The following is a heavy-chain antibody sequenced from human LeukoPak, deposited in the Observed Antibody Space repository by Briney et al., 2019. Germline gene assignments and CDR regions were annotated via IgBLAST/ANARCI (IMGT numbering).Heavy chain of an antibody. V-gene: IGHV1-69*04. CDR3: ARDPHYGDYHNPEGYYYYGMDV. Sequence: SVKVSCKASGGTFSSYAISWVRQAPGQELEWMGRIIPIFGIANYAQKLQGRVTITADKSTSTAYMELSSLRSEDTAVYYCARDPHYGDYHNPEGYYYYGMDVWGQGTTVTVSS. D-gene: IGHD4-17*01. CDR2: IIPIFGIA. J-gene: IGHJ6*02. CDR1: GGTFSSYA.